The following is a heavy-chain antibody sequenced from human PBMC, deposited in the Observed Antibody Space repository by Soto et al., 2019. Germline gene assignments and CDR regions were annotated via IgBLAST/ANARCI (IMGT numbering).Heavy chain of an antibody. J-gene: IGHJ6*02. D-gene: IGHD6-6*01. CDR2: IYSGGST. V-gene: IGHV3-66*01. CDR3: ARVSSNYYYYGMDV. CDR1: GFTVSSNY. Sequence: GGSLRLSCAASGFTVSSNYMSWVRQAPGKGLEWVSVIYSGGSTYYADSVKGRFTISSHNSKNTLYLQMNSLRAEDTAVYYCARVSSNYYYYGMDVWGQGTTVTVSS.